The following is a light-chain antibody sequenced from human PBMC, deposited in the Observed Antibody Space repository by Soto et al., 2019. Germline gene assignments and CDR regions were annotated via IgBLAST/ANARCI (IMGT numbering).Light chain of an antibody. CDR3: QPFGSSPPVI. J-gene: IGKJ5*01. V-gene: IGKV3-20*01. CDR2: AAS. CDR1: QSVRSTF. Sequence: EIVVTQAPGTLSLSPGERATLSCRASQSVRSTFLAWYQQKPGQAPRLLIYAASSRATGIPDRFSGSGSGTDFSLTIRRLEPEDFAVYFCQPFGSSPPVIFGQGTRLEI.